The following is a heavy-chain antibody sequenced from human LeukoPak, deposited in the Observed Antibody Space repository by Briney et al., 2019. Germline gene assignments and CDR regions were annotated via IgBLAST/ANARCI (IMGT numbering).Heavy chain of an antibody. V-gene: IGHV4-34*01. Sequence: KPSETLSLTCAVYGGSFSGYYWSWIRQPPGKGLEWIGEINHSGSTNYNPSLKSRVTISVDTSKNQFSLKLSSVTAADTAVYYCARFLVRGYYYMDVWGKGTTVTISS. CDR3: ARFLVRGYYYMDV. CDR2: INHSGST. J-gene: IGHJ6*03. D-gene: IGHD2-2*01. CDR1: GGSFSGYY.